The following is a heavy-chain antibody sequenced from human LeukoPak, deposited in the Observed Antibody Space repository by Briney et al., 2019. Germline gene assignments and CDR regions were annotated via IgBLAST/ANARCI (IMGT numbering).Heavy chain of an antibody. V-gene: IGHV4-34*01. D-gene: IGHD6-19*01. J-gene: IGHJ5*02. Sequence: SETLSLTCAVYGGSFSGYYWSWIRQPPGKGLEWIGEINHSGSTNYNPSLKSRVTISVDTSKNQFSLKLSSVTAADTAMYYCARGKQWLVPYNWFDPWGQGTLATVSS. CDR3: ARGKQWLVPYNWFDP. CDR1: GGSFSGYY. CDR2: INHSGST.